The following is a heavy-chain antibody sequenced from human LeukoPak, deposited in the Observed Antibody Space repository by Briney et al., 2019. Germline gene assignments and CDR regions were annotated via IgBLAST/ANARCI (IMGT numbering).Heavy chain of an antibody. D-gene: IGHD3-3*01. CDR2: INGDGSST. Sequence: GGSLRLPCAASGFTFSSYWMHWVRQTPGKGLVWVSRINGDGSSTVSADSVKGRFTISRDNAMNTLYLQMNSLRAEDTAVYYCARVYFEATLWSGYYNPHYYYYMDVWGKGTTVTVSS. CDR3: ARVYFEATLWSGYYNPHYYYYMDV. CDR1: GFTFSSYW. J-gene: IGHJ6*03. V-gene: IGHV3-74*01.